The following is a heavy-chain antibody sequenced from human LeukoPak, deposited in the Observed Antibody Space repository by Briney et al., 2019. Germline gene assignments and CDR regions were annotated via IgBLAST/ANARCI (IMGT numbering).Heavy chain of an antibody. CDR3: TRETSSRYFDY. CDR2: MNPNSGRT. CDR1: AYIFSGHY. V-gene: IGHV1-8*03. Sequence: ASVKVSCKAAAYIFSGHYIHWVRQAPGQGLEWMGWMNPNSGRTGYAQNFQGRITITRNTSISTAYMELSSLRSEDTAVYYCTRETSSRYFDYWGQGTLVTVSS. J-gene: IGHJ4*02.